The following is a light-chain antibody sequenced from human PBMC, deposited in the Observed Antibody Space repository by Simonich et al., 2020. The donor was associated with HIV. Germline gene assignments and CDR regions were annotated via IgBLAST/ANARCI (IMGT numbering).Light chain of an antibody. CDR2: STN. CDR1: SGSVSTTYY. V-gene: IGLV8-61*01. Sequence: QTVVTQEPSFSVSPGGTVTLTCGLNSGSVSTTYYPSWYQQTPGQAPRALIYSTNTRSAGVPDSFSGSILGNKAALTITGAQADDESDYYCVLYMGSAWVFGGGTKLTVL. CDR3: VLYMGSAWV. J-gene: IGLJ3*02.